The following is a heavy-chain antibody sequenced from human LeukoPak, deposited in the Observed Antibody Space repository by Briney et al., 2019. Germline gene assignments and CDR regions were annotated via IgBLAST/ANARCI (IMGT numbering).Heavy chain of an antibody. J-gene: IGHJ4*02. V-gene: IGHV4-61*01. CDR1: GGSVTSGTCY. CDR2: IYYNGGT. Sequence: SETLSLTCTVSGGSVTSGTCYWNWIRQPPGKGLEWIGYIYYNGGTNYNPSLKSRVTISVDTSKNQFSLKLSSVTAADTALHYCASKKGSGSPFDSWGQGTLVTVSS. CDR3: ASKKGSGSPFDS. D-gene: IGHD1-26*01.